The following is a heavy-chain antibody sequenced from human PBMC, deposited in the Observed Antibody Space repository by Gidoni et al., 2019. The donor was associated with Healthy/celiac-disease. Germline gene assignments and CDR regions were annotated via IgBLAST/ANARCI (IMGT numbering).Heavy chain of an antibody. CDR2: IYYSGST. Sequence: QVQLQESGPGLVKPSETLSLTCTVSGGPISSYYWSWIRQPPGKGLEWIGYIYYSGSTNYNPSLKSRVTISVDTSKNQFSLKLSSVTAADTAVYYCAREGVDTAMPHYYYYYMDVWGKGTTVTVSS. D-gene: IGHD5-18*01. V-gene: IGHV4-59*01. J-gene: IGHJ6*03. CDR3: AREGVDTAMPHYYYYYMDV. CDR1: GGPISSYY.